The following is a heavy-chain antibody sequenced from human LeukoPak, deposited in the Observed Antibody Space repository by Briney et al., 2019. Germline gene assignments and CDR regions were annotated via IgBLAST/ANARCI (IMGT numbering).Heavy chain of an antibody. J-gene: IGHJ5*02. Sequence: PSETLSLTCTVSGGSISSYYWSWVRQPPGKGLEWIGYIYTSGSTNYNPSLKSRVTISVDMSKNQFSLKLSSVTAADTAVYYCARQTNWFDVWGQGTLVTVSS. CDR3: ARQTNWFDV. V-gene: IGHV4-4*09. CDR2: IYTSGST. CDR1: GGSISSYY.